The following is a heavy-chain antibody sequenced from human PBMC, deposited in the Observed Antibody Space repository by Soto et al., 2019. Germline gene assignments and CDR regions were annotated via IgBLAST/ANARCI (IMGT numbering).Heavy chain of an antibody. CDR2: TRNKANSYTT. D-gene: IGHD3-22*01. J-gene: IGHJ4*02. CDR3: ARPPYDSSGYYPN. Sequence: EVQLVESGGGLVQPGGSLRLSCAASGFTFSDHYMDWVLQTPGKGLEWVGRTRNKANSYTTEYSASVKGRFTISRDDSKNALYLQMNSLKTEDTAVYYCARPPYDSSGYYPNWGQGTLVTVSS. CDR1: GFTFSDHY. V-gene: IGHV3-72*01.